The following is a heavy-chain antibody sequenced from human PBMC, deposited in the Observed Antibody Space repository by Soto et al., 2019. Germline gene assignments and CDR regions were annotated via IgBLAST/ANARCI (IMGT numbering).Heavy chain of an antibody. J-gene: IGHJ4*02. CDR2: MYYSVST. D-gene: IGHD3-22*01. CDR1: SGSINSYY. Sequence: XAILSLTFTVSSGSINSYYWSWIGQPPGKGLEWIGYMYYSVSTNYNPSLKSRVTISVDTSKNQFSLKLSSVTAADTAVYYCGGKNYDSSGYFDYWGQGTLVTVSS. CDR3: GGKNYDSSGYFDY. V-gene: IGHV4-59*01.